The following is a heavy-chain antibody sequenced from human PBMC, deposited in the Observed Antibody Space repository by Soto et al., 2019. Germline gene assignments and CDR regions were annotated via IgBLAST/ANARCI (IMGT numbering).Heavy chain of an antibody. CDR2: ISYDGSQE. J-gene: IGHJ4*02. CDR1: GFTFSSYG. CDR3: AKDLSWGAGGDY. D-gene: IGHD1-26*01. V-gene: IGHV3-30*18. Sequence: QVPLVESGGGVVQPGRSLRLSCAASGFTFSSYGMHWVRQAPGRGLEWVAVISYDGSQEYYADSVKGRFTISRDNSKDTLYLQMNSLRVEDTAVYYCAKDLSWGAGGDYWGQGTLVTVSS.